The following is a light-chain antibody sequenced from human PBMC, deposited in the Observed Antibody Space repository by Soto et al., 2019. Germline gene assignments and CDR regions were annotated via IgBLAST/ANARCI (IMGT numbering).Light chain of an antibody. CDR1: QSVSSSY. J-gene: IGKJ1*01. V-gene: IGKV3-20*01. CDR2: GAS. CDR3: QQYGSSPE. Sequence: EIVLTQSPGTLSLSPGERATLSCRASQSVSSSYLAWYQQKPGQAPRLLIYGASSRAAGLPDRFSGSGSGTDFTLTISRLEPEDVAVYYCQQYGSSPEFGQGTKVEIK.